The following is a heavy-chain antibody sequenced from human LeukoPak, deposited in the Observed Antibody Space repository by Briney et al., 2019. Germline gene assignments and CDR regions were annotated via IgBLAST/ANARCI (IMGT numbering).Heavy chain of an antibody. Sequence: ASVKVSCKASGYTFTSYYMHWVRQAPGQGLEWMRIINPSGGSTSYAQKFQGRVTMTRDTSTSTVYMELSSLRSEDTAVYYCARDPSRYSNYESYYYYMDVWGKGTTVTVSS. CDR3: ARDPSRYSNYESYYYYMDV. CDR1: GYTFTSYY. V-gene: IGHV1-46*03. J-gene: IGHJ6*03. CDR2: INPSGGST. D-gene: IGHD4-11*01.